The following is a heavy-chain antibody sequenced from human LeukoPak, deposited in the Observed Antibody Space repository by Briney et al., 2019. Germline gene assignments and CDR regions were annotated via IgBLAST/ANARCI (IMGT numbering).Heavy chain of an antibody. CDR1: GYSISSGYY. CDR2: IYHSGST. Sequence: SETLSLTCTVSGYSISSGYYWGWIRQPPGKGLEWIGSIYHSGSTYYNPSLKSRVTISVDTSKNQFSLKLSSVTAADTAVYYCASRRGYSYGLPFDYWGQGTLVTVSS. D-gene: IGHD5-18*01. J-gene: IGHJ4*02. CDR3: ASRRGYSYGLPFDY. V-gene: IGHV4-38-2*02.